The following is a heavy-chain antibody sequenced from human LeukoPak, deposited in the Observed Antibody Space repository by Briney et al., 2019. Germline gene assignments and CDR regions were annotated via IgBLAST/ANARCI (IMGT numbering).Heavy chain of an antibody. V-gene: IGHV3-53*05. CDR1: GFTVSSNH. J-gene: IGHJ6*02. CDR3: AKARYCTSTSCYRLTYYYYYGMDV. D-gene: IGHD2-2*01. CDR2: IYTGGNT. Sequence: GGSLRLSCAASGFTVSSNHMSWVRQAPGKGLEWVSIIYTGGNTYYAGPVKGRFTISRDNSKNTLYLQMDSLRAEDTAVYYCAKARYCTSTSCYRLTYYYYYGMDVWGQGTTVAVSS.